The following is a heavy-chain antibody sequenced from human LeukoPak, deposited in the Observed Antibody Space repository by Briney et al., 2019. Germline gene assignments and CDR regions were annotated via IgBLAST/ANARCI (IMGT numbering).Heavy chain of an antibody. CDR3: ARDRIQLWDDHAFDI. Sequence: SETLSLTCTVSGGSISSSSYYWGWLRQPPGKGLEWIGSIYYSGSTNYNPSLKSRVTISVDTSKNQFSLKLSSVTAADTAVYYCARDRIQLWDDHAFDIWGQGTMVTVSS. CDR2: IYYSGST. D-gene: IGHD5-18*01. CDR1: GGSISSSSYY. J-gene: IGHJ3*02. V-gene: IGHV4-39*07.